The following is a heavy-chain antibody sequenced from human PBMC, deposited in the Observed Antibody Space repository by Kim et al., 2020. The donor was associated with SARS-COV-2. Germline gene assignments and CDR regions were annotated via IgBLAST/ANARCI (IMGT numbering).Heavy chain of an antibody. Sequence: YDQKFQGRVTMTDDTSTDTAYMELSSLRSEDTAVYYCAHSARYSSSTFDYWGQGTLVTVSS. D-gene: IGHD6-6*01. CDR3: AHSARYSSSTFDY. V-gene: IGHV1-24*01. J-gene: IGHJ4*02.